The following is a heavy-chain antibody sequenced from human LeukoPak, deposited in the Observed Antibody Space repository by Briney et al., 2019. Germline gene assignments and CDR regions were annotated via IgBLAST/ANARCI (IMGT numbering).Heavy chain of an antibody. CDR2: INPSGGST. Sequence: ASVKVSCKASGYTFTSYYMHWVRQAPGQGLEWMGIINPSGGSTSYAQKFQGRITMTRDTSTSTVYMELSSLRSEDTAVYYCAREKGTYYDYVWGGYRSAGAFDYWGQGTLVTVSS. V-gene: IGHV1-46*01. J-gene: IGHJ4*02. CDR1: GYTFTSYY. D-gene: IGHD3-16*02. CDR3: AREKGTYYDYVWGGYRSAGAFDY.